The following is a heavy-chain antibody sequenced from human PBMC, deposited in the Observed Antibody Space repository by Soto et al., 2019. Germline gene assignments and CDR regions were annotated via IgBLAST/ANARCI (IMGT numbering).Heavy chain of an antibody. V-gene: IGHV3-74*01. J-gene: IGHJ3*01. CDR2: IQSDGSRT. CDR3: ARGDLGGFDL. D-gene: IGHD2-21*02. Sequence: EVQLVESEGGLVQRGGSLRLSCAASGFTFNYYWMHWVRQAPGQGLVWVAHIQSDGSRTTHADSVKGRFTISRDNAKNTMYLQMNSLRAEDTAVYYCARGDLGGFDLWGQGTTVTVSS. CDR1: GFTFNYYW.